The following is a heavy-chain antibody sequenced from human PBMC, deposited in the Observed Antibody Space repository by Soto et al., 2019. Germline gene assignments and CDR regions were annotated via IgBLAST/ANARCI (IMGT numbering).Heavy chain of an antibody. D-gene: IGHD4-17*01. CDR1: GFTLSNYW. CDR2: IKQDGSEK. V-gene: IGHV3-7*05. J-gene: IGHJ4*02. Sequence: EVQLVESGGGLVQPGGSLRLSCTASGFTLSNYWMNWVRQAPEKGLEWVANIKQDGSEKNYVDSVKGRFTISRDNAKNSLYLQMDSLRADDTAMYYCTTTVTTFGCWGQGTLVTVSS. CDR3: TTTVTTFGC.